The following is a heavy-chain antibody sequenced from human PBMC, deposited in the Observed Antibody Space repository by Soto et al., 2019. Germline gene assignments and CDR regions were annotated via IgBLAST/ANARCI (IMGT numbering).Heavy chain of an antibody. Sequence: GESVNISCKGTGYSFTSYWIVWVRKMPGKGLEWMGIVYPGDSDTRYSPSFQGQVTISADKSISTAYLQWSSLKASDTAMYYCARHSLGGKPYYYYGMDVWGQGTTVTVSS. CDR2: VYPGDSDT. V-gene: IGHV5-51*01. CDR3: ARHSLGGKPYYYYGMDV. CDR1: GYSFTSYW. J-gene: IGHJ6*02. D-gene: IGHD2-15*01.